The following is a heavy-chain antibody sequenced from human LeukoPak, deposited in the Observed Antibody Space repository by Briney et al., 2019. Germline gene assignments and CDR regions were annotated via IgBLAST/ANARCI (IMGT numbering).Heavy chain of an antibody. V-gene: IGHV4-38-2*01. Sequence: PSETLSLTCAISGHSTTRGYYWAWFRQSPGKGLEWIATFLQSRKSFYNASLESRVTMSLDTSKSQFSLNLTSVTAADTAVYSCARVLSFPYLLDSWGRGTQVTVSS. CDR3: ARVLSFPYLLDS. J-gene: IGHJ4*02. D-gene: IGHD2/OR15-2a*01. CDR2: FLQSRKS. CDR1: GHSTTRGYY.